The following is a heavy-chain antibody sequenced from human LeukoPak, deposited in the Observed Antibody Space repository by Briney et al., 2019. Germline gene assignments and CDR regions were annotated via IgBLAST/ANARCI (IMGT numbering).Heavy chain of an antibody. J-gene: IGHJ4*02. CDR1: GGTFSSYA. V-gene: IGHV1-24*01. Sequence: ASVKVSCKASGGTFSSYAISWVRQAPGKGLEWMGGFDPEDGETIYAQKFQGRVTMTEDTSTDTAYMELSSLRSEDTAVYYCATLIRYCSSTSCYTLDYWGQGTLVTVSS. CDR3: ATLIRYCSSTSCYTLDY. CDR2: FDPEDGET. D-gene: IGHD2-2*02.